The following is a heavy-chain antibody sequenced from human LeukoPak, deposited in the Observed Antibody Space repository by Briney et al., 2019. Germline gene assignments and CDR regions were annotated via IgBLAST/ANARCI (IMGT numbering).Heavy chain of an antibody. Sequence: SETLSLTCTVSGGSISSYYWSWIRQPPGRGLEWIGYIYYSGSTNYNPPLKSRVTISVDTSKNQFSLKLSSVTAADTAVYYCSGTVVTQYFQHWGQGTLVTVSS. J-gene: IGHJ1*01. CDR2: IYYSGST. D-gene: IGHD4-23*01. CDR3: SGTVVTQYFQH. CDR1: GGSISSYY. V-gene: IGHV4-59*01.